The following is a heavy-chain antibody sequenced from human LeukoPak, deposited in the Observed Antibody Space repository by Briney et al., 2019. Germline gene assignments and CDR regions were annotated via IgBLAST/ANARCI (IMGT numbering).Heavy chain of an antibody. D-gene: IGHD3-9*01. Sequence: SETLSLTCAVSGDSINNNIWWTWVRQPPGKGLEWIGEIHHGGSTNYKPSLKSRVTISVDKSKNQFSLKLTSVTAADTAIYYCARMSATDYYETDYWGQGALVTVSS. V-gene: IGHV4-4*02. CDR3: ARMSATDYYETDY. J-gene: IGHJ4*02. CDR1: GDSINNNIW. CDR2: IHHGGST.